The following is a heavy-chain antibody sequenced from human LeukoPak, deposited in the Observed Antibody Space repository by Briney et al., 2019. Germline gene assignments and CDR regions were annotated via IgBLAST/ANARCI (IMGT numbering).Heavy chain of an antibody. D-gene: IGHD2-2*01. V-gene: IGHV3-30*04. Sequence: GGSLRLSCAASGFTLSSYAMHWVRQAPGKGLEWVAVISYDGSNKYYADSVKGRFTISRDNSKNTLYLQMNSLRAEDTAVYYCARDPGYCSSTSCYGIYYYGMDVWGQGTTVTVSS. CDR3: ARDPGYCSSTSCYGIYYYGMDV. CDR2: ISYDGSNK. CDR1: GFTLSSYA. J-gene: IGHJ6*02.